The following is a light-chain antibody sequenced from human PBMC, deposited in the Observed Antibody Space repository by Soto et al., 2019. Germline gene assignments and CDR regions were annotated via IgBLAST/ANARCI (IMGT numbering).Light chain of an antibody. Sequence: EVVLTQSPATLSLSPGDRATLSCKASQSVGPSLAWNQQKPGHPPRLLIYDASDRAIGVPVRFSGSGSGTDFTLIIDSLEPEDFAVYFCQQRHNWAVAFGGGTRVEF. V-gene: IGKV3-11*01. CDR3: QQRHNWAVA. CDR1: QSVGPS. J-gene: IGKJ4*01. CDR2: DAS.